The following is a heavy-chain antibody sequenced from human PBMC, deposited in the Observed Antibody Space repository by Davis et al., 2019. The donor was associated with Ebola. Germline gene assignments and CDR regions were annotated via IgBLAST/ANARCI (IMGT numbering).Heavy chain of an antibody. D-gene: IGHD5-24*01. V-gene: IGHV3-30-3*01. CDR1: GFTFSSYA. Sequence: PGGSLRLSCAASGFTFSSYAMHWVRQAPGKGLEWVAVISYDGSNKYYADSVKGRFTISRDNSKNTLYLQMNSLRAEDTAVYYCAKDGGDGYNGGDYWGQGTLVTVSS. J-gene: IGHJ4*02. CDR2: ISYDGSNK. CDR3: AKDGGDGYNGGDY.